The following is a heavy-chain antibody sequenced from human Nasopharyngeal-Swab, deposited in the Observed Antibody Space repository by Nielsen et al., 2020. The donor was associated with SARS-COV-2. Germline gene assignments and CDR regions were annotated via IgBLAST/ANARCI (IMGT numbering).Heavy chain of an antibody. CDR2: ISGSDHTT. V-gene: IGHV3-23*01. J-gene: IGHJ6*02. CDR3: AKDRDSGDDSVEYYHYYGIDV. CDR1: GFTFRSYA. D-gene: IGHD5-12*01. Sequence: GESLKISCAAPGFTFRSYAISWDRQAPGKGLEWVSVISGSDHTTYYADSVTGRFTISRDNSKNTVNLQINILRVDDTAIYYCAKDRDSGDDSVEYYHYYGIDVLGQGTSVTVS.